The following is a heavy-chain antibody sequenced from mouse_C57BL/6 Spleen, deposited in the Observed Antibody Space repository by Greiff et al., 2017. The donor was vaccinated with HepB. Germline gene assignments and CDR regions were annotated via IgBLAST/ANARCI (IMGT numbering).Heavy chain of an antibody. Sequence: QVQLQQSGAELMKPGASVKLSCKATGYTFTGYWIEWVKQRPGHGLEWIGEILPGSGSTNYNEKFKGKATFTADTSSNTAYVQLSSLTTEDSAIYYWARRGYGRSYEFAYWGQGTLVTVSA. V-gene: IGHV1-9*01. D-gene: IGHD1-1*01. CDR3: ARRGYGRSYEFAY. CDR1: GYTFTGYW. CDR2: ILPGSGST. J-gene: IGHJ3*01.